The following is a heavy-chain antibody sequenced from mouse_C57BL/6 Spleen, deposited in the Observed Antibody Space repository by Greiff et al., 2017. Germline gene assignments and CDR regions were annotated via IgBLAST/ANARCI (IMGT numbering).Heavy chain of an antibody. J-gene: IGHJ2*01. CDR1: GYTFTDYE. CDR2: IDPETGGT. D-gene: IGHD2-1*01. CDR3: TSGNGGY. Sequence: QVQLKQSGAELVRPGASVTLSCKASGYTFTDYEMHWVKQTPVHGLEWIGAIDPETGGTAYNQKFKGKAILTADKSSSTAYMELRSLTSEDSAVYYCTSGNGGYWGQGTTLTVSS. V-gene: IGHV1-15*01.